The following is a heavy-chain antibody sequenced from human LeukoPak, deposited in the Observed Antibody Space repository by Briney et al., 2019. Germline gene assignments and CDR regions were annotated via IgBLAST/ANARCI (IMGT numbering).Heavy chain of an antibody. V-gene: IGHV4-4*02. D-gene: IGHD2-21*02. J-gene: IGHJ3*02. CDR1: GDSISNNNW. Sequence: PSGTLSLTCAVSGDSISNNNWWSWVRQPPGKGLEWIGEIFHSGDTNYKPSLKGRVTISVDKSKNQFSLKLSSVTAADTAVYYCAGAHCGGDCYSGRAFDIWGQGTMVTVSS. CDR2: IFHSGDT. CDR3: AGAHCGGDCYSGRAFDI.